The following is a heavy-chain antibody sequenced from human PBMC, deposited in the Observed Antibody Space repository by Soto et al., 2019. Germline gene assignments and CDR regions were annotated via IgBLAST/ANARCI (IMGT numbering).Heavy chain of an antibody. CDR2: IIPILGIA. V-gene: IGHV1-69*02. CDR3: ARGRSGSYSYWDYYYYGMDV. Sequence: QVQLVQSGAEVKKPGSSVKVSCKASGGTFSSYTISWVRQAPGQGLEWMGRIIPILGIANYAQKFQGRVTITADKSTSTAYMELSSLRSEDTAVYYSARGRSGSYSYWDYYYYGMDVWGQGTTVTVSS. CDR1: GGTFSSYT. D-gene: IGHD1-26*01. J-gene: IGHJ6*02.